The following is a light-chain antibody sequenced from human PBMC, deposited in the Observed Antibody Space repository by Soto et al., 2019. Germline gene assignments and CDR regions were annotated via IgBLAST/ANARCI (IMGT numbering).Light chain of an antibody. CDR2: GAS. V-gene: IGKV3-15*01. CDR3: QQYNNWPPRGFT. Sequence: EIVMTQSPATLSVSPGERATLSCRASQSVSSNLAWYQQKPGQAPRLLIYGASTRATGIPARLSGSGSGTEFTLTISSLQSEDFAVYYCQQYNNWPPRGFTFGPGTKVDIK. CDR1: QSVSSN. J-gene: IGKJ3*01.